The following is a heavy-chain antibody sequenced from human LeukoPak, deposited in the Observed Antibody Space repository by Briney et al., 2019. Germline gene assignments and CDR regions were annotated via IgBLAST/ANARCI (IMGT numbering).Heavy chain of an antibody. J-gene: IGHJ4*02. V-gene: IGHV4-31*03. CDR3: SRGLDSRKLGY. CDR2: IHPSGML. D-gene: IGHD3-22*01. CDR1: GASFNSDDQY. Sequence: SETLSLTCTVSGASFNSDDQYWHLVRQSPGKGLEWIGSIHPSGMLYNNPSLESRVTMSRDTSKNQFSLNLNSVTAADTAVYFCSRGLDSRKLGYWGQGILVTVSS.